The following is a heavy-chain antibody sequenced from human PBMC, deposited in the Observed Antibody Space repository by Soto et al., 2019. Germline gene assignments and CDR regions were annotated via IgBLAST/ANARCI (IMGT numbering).Heavy chain of an antibody. D-gene: IGHD3-22*01. J-gene: IGHJ4*02. Sequence: SETLSLTCTASGGSINSGDYYWSWIRQPPGKGLECIGYIYYSGSIYYNPSLKSRVTISVDTSKNQFSLKLSSVTAADTAVYYCARVPFYDSSGRSYYFDFWGQGSLVTVSS. V-gene: IGHV4-30-4*01. CDR1: GGSINSGDYY. CDR3: ARVPFYDSSGRSYYFDF. CDR2: IYYSGSI.